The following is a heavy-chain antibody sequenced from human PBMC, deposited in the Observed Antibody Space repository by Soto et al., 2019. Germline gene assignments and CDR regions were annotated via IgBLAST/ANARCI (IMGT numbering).Heavy chain of an antibody. V-gene: IGHV4-61*01. CDR3: ARLLYYYDSSGIDY. J-gene: IGHJ4*02. Sequence: SETLSLTCTVSGGSISSGSYYWSWIRQPPGKGLEWIGYIYYSGSTNYNPSLKSRVTISVDTSKNQFSLKLSSVTAADTAVYYCARLLYYYDSSGIDYWGQGTLVTVSS. D-gene: IGHD3-22*01. CDR1: GGSISSGSYY. CDR2: IYYSGST.